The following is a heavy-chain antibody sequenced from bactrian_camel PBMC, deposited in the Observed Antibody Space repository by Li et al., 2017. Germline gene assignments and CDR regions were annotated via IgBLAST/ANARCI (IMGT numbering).Heavy chain of an antibody. D-gene: IGHD1*01. J-gene: IGHJ4*01. Sequence: HVQLVESGGGSVQAGGSLTLSCAASTYGYSEEFMGWFRQAPGKAREGVAAIYGGITTYYDDSVKGRFTISQDNAKPMLYLQMNALKPEDTAMYYCAADLSVRLSCGLIRFGYGYWGQGTQVTVS. CDR2: IYGGITT. V-gene: IGHV3S53*01. CDR1: TYGYSEEF. CDR3: AADLSVRLSCGLIRFGYGY.